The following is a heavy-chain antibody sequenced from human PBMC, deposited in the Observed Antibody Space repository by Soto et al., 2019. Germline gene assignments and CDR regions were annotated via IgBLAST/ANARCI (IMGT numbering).Heavy chain of an antibody. V-gene: IGHV2-70*11. CDR2: IDWDDDQ. Sequence: SGPTLVNPTQTLTLTCTFSGFSLSTSGMCVSWIRQPPGKALEWLARIDWDDDQYYSTSLKTRLTISKDTSKNQVVLTMTNMDPVDTATYYCARESSDYDSSGYYYGFWFDPWGQGTLVTVSS. CDR3: ARESSDYDSSGYYYGFWFDP. D-gene: IGHD3-22*01. J-gene: IGHJ5*02. CDR1: GFSLSTSGMC.